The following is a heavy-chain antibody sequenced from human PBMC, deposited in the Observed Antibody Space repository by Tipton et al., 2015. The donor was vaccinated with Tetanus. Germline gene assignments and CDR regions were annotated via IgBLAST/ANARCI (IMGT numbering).Heavy chain of an antibody. V-gene: IGHV4-39*01. D-gene: IGHD3-22*01. CDR2: INYSGST. CDR3: ARRFYDSSGYSFDI. CDR1: GDSFTNNIYY. J-gene: IGHJ3*02. Sequence: TLSLTCTVSGDSFTNNIYYWAWIRQPPGKGLEWIASINYSGSTFYNPSLKSRVTIFVDKSKNQFSLRLGSVTAADTAVYYCARRFYDSSGYSFDIGGQGTMVTASS.